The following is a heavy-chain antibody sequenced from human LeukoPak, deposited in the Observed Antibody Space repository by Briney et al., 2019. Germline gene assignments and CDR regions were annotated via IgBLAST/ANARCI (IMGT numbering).Heavy chain of an antibody. D-gene: IGHD6-13*01. Sequence: SETLSLTCTVSGGSISSYYWSWIRQPPGKGLEWIGYIYYSGSTNYNPSLKSRVTISVDTSKKQFSLKLSAVTAADTAVYYCARYSRGKYYFDYWGQGTLVTVSS. J-gene: IGHJ4*02. CDR1: GGSISSYY. CDR3: ARYSRGKYYFDY. V-gene: IGHV4-59*01. CDR2: IYYSGST.